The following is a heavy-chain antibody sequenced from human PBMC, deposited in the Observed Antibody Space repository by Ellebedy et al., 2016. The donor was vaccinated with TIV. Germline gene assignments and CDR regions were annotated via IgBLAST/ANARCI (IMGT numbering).Heavy chain of an antibody. CDR2: VYSDGTT. CDR1: GGSLSSSSHF. Sequence: MPSETLSLTCTVPGGSLSSSSHFRGWIRQAPEKGLEWIGSVYSDGTTYYNASLKSRVFISIDTSKNQFSLKLSSVTAADTAIYYCTRDIAVAWFFVWGQGTLVTASS. V-gene: IGHV4-39*07. CDR3: TRDIAVAWFFV. D-gene: IGHD6-19*01. J-gene: IGHJ4*02.